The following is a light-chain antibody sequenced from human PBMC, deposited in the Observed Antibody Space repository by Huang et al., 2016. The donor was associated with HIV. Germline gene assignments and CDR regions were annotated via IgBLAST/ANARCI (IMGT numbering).Light chain of an antibody. J-gene: IGKJ4*01. V-gene: IGKV3-15*01. CDR2: SAS. Sequence: VLTQSPGILSVSPGERAIVSCRASQTIGTNLAWYQHKVGQAPRLLIFSASTRATCIPDRVSASGSGTEFTLTISSLQSEDSALYYCQQYNNWPPLTFGGGTKVEIK. CDR1: QTIGTN. CDR3: QQYNNWPPLT.